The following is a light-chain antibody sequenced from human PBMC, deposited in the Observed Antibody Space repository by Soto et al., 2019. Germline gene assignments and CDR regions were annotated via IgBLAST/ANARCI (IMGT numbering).Light chain of an antibody. CDR3: LLSYSGARV. CDR2: TTS. CDR1: TGAVTSGHY. V-gene: IGLV7-46*01. J-gene: IGLJ2*01. Sequence: QAVVTQEPSLTVSPGGTVTLTCGSSTGAVTSGHYPYWFQQKPGQAPRTLIYTTSNTHSWTPARFSGSLLGGKAALTLSGAQPEEEAEYYCLLSYSGARVFGGGTKLTVL.